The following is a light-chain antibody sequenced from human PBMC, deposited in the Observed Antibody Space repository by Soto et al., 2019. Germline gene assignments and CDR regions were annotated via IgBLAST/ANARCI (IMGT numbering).Light chain of an antibody. CDR3: QPYGRSRGT. Sequence: EIVLTQSPGTLSLSPGERATLSCRASQSVSSSYLAWYQQKPGQAPRLLIYGASSRATGIPDRFSGSGSGTDYTLTISRLQSYDFVVLYSQPYGRSRGTFGQGTNVEIK. V-gene: IGKV3-20*01. CDR1: QSVSSSY. J-gene: IGKJ1*01. CDR2: GAS.